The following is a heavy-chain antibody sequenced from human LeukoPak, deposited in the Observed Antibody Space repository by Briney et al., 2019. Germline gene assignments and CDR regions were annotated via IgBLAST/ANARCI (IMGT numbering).Heavy chain of an antibody. Sequence: SETLSLTCTVSGGCLTLYYTSWVRQPPGKGLEWIGYISDSGSTNYNPSLKSRVTMSVDSSNTEFSLRLNSVTAADTAVYYVGGVLRGAEHSNCFDPWGQGTLVTVSS. CDR2: ISDSGST. CDR3: GGVLRGAEHSNCFDP. J-gene: IGHJ5*02. CDR1: GGCLTLYY. D-gene: IGHD2-15*01. V-gene: IGHV4-59*03.